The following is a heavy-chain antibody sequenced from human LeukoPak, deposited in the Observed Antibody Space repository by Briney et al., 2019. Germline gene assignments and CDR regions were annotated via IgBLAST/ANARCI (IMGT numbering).Heavy chain of an antibody. D-gene: IGHD3-22*01. V-gene: IGHV5-51*01. CDR3: ARHHHDSSGYYYYYYYGMDV. J-gene: IGHJ6*02. Sequence: GESLKISCKGSGYSFTSYWIGWVRQMPGKGLEWMGIIYPGDSDTRYSPSFQGQVTISADKSISTAYLQWSSLKASDTAMYYCARHHHDSSGYYYYYYYGMDVWGQGTTVTVSS. CDR2: IYPGDSDT. CDR1: GYSFTSYW.